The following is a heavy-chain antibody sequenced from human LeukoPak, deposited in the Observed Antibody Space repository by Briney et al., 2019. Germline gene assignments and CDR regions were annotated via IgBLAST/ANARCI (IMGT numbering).Heavy chain of an antibody. CDR3: ASGYYYDSSGYYYPHYFDY. CDR1: GYTFTSYG. D-gene: IGHD3-22*01. V-gene: IGHV1-69*04. CDR2: IIPILGIA. J-gene: IGHJ4*02. Sequence: GASVKVSCKASGYTFTSYGISWVRQAPGQGLEWMGRIIPILGIANYAQKFQGRVTITADKSTSTAYMELSSLRSEDTAVYYCASGYYYDSSGYYYPHYFDYWGQGTLVTVSS.